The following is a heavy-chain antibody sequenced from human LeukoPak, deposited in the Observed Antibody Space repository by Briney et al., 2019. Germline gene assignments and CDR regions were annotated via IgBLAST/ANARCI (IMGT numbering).Heavy chain of an antibody. Sequence: SETLSLTCTVSGGSISSGGYYWRWIRQPPGKGLEWIGEINQSGSTNYNPSLKSRVTISVETSKNQFSLNLSSVTAADTAVYYCARVGTKSSSWPLDYWGQGTLVSVSS. V-gene: IGHV4-39*07. CDR2: INQSGST. CDR1: GGSISSGGYY. D-gene: IGHD2-15*01. CDR3: ARVGTKSSSWPLDY. J-gene: IGHJ4*02.